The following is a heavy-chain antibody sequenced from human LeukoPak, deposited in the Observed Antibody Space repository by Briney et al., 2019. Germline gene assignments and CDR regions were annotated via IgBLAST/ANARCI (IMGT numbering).Heavy chain of an antibody. CDR3: AREGPYSGYDPAPFDY. CDR1: GFTVSSNY. D-gene: IGHD5-12*01. J-gene: IGHJ4*02. Sequence: GGSLRLSCAASGFTVSSNYMSWVRQAPGKGLEWVSVIYSGGSTYYADSVKGRFTISRDNSKNTLYLQMNSLRAEDTAVYYCAREGPYSGYDPAPFDYWGQGTLVTVSS. CDR2: IYSGGST. V-gene: IGHV3-53*01.